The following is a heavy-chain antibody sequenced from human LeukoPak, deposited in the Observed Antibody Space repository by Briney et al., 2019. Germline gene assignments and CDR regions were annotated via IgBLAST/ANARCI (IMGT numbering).Heavy chain of an antibody. Sequence: GGSLRLSCAASGFTFSSYGMHWVRQAPGKGLEWVAVISYDGSNKYYADSVKGRFTISRDNAKNTLYLQMNSLRAEDTAVYYCARDDPYYVNWFDPWGQGTLVTVSS. D-gene: IGHD3-10*02. J-gene: IGHJ5*02. CDR3: ARDDPYYVNWFDP. CDR2: ISYDGSNK. V-gene: IGHV3-30*03. CDR1: GFTFSSYG.